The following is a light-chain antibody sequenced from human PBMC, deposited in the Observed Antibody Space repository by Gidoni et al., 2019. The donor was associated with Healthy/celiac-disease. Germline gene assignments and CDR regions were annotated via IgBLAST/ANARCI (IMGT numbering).Light chain of an antibody. CDR1: QSVSSY. J-gene: IGKJ1*01. V-gene: IGKV3-11*01. CDR2: DAS. Sequence: EILLTQSPATLSLSPGERATLSCRASQSVSSYLAWYQQKPGQAPRLLIYDASHRATGIPARFSGSGSGTDFTLTISSLEPEDFAVYYCQQRSNWPPTFGQGTKVEIK. CDR3: QQRSNWPPT.